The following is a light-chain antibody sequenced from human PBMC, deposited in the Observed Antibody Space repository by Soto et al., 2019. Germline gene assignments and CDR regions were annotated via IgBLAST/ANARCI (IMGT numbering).Light chain of an antibody. CDR2: HVT. Sequence: QSALTQPASVSESPGQSITISCTGTSSDVGNYNYVSWYQQHPGKAPKLMIYHVTSRPSGVSDRFSGSKSGNTASLTISGLQTDYEADYYCSSFTTSATWVFGGGTKLTVL. J-gene: IGLJ3*02. V-gene: IGLV2-14*03. CDR1: SSDVGNYNY. CDR3: SSFTTSATWV.